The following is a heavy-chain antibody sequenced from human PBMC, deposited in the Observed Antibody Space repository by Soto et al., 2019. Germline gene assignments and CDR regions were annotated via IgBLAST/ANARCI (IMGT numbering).Heavy chain of an antibody. CDR2: INPDGSAT. D-gene: IGHD5-18*01. V-gene: IGHV3-74*01. CDR3: GRGGSDSPMAPGY. CDR1: GFTFSSYW. Sequence: PGGSLRLSCAASGFTFSSYWMHWVRQAPGKGLVWVSRINPDGSATNYAGSVKGRFTISRDNAKNTLYLQMNSLRAEDTAVFYCGRGGSDSPMAPGYWGQGTLVTVSS. J-gene: IGHJ4*02.